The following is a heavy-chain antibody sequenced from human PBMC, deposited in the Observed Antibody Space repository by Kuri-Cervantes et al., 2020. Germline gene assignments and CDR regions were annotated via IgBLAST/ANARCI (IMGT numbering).Heavy chain of an antibody. CDR2: ISGSGGNT. D-gene: IGHD5/OR15-5a*01. V-gene: IGHV3-23*01. J-gene: IGHJ6*02. CDR3: AKDRIGVNVAYYYGMDV. CDR1: GFTVSSYA. Sequence: GESLKISYAASGFTVSSYAMSWVRQAPGKGLEWVSAISGSGGNTYYADSVKGRFTISRDNSKNTLYLQMNSLRAEDTAVYYCAKDRIGVNVAYYYGMDVWGQGTTVTVSS.